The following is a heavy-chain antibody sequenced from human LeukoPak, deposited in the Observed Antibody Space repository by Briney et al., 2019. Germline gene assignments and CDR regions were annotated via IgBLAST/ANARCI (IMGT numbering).Heavy chain of an antibody. V-gene: IGHV3-30*04. CDR2: IQYDGSNE. CDR1: GFTFSSYA. Sequence: GALRLSCAASGFTFSSYAMSWVRQAPGKGLEWVAYIQYDGSNEQYADSVKGRFSISRDSSKNILYLQMNSLRAEDTAVYYCARDLRPYSGYDNLAFDIWGQGTMVTVSS. J-gene: IGHJ3*02. D-gene: IGHD5-12*01. CDR3: ARDLRPYSGYDNLAFDI.